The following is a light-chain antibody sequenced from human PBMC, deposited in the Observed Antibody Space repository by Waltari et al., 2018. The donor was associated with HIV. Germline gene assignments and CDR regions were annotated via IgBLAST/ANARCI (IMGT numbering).Light chain of an antibody. CDR3: CSFADTNTWV. Sequence: QSALTQPASVSGSPGQSITISCTATSSDVGSHNLVSWYQHHPGRAPKLIIHEVIKRPSGVSHRFSGSKSGNTASLTISGLQAEDEADYYCCSFADTNTWVFGGGTKLTVL. CDR2: EVI. J-gene: IGLJ3*02. CDR1: SSDVGSHNL. V-gene: IGLV2-23*02.